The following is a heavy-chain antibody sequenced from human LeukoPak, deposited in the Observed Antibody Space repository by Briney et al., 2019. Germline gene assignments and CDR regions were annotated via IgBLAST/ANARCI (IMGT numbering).Heavy chain of an antibody. V-gene: IGHV4-59*07. Sequence: PSDTLSLTCTVSGGSISSYCWGWIRQPPGKGLQWIGFIYSSGSTNYNPSLKSRVTISLDTSKNQFSLRVSSVTSADTAVYYCARGNSGYDYAFDIWGQGTMVTVSS. CDR2: IYSSGST. CDR1: GGSISSYC. J-gene: IGHJ3*02. D-gene: IGHD5-12*01. CDR3: ARGNSGYDYAFDI.